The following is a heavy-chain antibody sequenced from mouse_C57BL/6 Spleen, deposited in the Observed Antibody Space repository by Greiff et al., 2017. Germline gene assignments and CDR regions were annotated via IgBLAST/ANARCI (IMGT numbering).Heavy chain of an antibody. J-gene: IGHJ2*01. CDR1: GYTFTSYW. D-gene: IGHD3-1*01. V-gene: IGHV1-50*01. CDR3: ARRRADY. CDR2: IDPSDSYT. Sequence: VQLQQPGAELVKPGASVKLSCKASGYTFTSYWMQWVQQRPGQGLEWIGEIDPSDSYTNYNQKFKGKATLTVDTSSSTAYMQLSSLTSEDSAVYYCARRRADYWGQGTTLTVSS.